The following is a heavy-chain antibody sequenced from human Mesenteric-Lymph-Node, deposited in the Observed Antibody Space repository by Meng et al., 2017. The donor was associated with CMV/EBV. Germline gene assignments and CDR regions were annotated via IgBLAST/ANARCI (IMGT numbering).Heavy chain of an antibody. V-gene: IGHV4-59*01. D-gene: IGHD6-19*01. Sequence: SETLSLTCSVSGGSLSGFSWSWIRQPPGKGLEWIGYFYYSGSTNYNPSLKSRVTISVDTSKNQFSLKLSSVTAADTAVYYCARVVRCSSDYWYFDLWGRGTLVTVSS. J-gene: IGHJ2*01. CDR2: FYYSGST. CDR1: GGSLSGFS. CDR3: ARVVRCSSDYWYFDL.